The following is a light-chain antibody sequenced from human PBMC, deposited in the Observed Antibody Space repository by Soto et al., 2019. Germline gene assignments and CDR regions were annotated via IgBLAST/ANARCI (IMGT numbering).Light chain of an antibody. Sequence: EIVVTQSPSTLSLSPGERATLSCRASQSVSSNHLAWYQQKPGQSPRLLIFTSTRRPTVIPDRFTGSGSGTDFTLTISRLEPEDVVMYYCQQYGSSPYTFGQGTKVEIK. J-gene: IGKJ2*01. CDR1: QSVSSNH. CDR3: QQYGSSPYT. CDR2: TST. V-gene: IGKV3-20*01.